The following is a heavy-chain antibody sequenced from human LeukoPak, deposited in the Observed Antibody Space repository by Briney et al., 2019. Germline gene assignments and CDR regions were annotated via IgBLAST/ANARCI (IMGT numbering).Heavy chain of an antibody. D-gene: IGHD3-22*01. Sequence: SVKLSCKASGGTFSSYAISWVRQAPGQGLEWMGRIIPIFGTANYAQKFQGRVTITTDESTSTAYMELSSLRSEDTAVYYCARASRNYYDSSGNDAFDIWGQGTMVTVSS. J-gene: IGHJ3*02. CDR1: GGTFSSYA. V-gene: IGHV1-69*05. CDR2: IIPIFGTA. CDR3: ARASRNYYDSSGNDAFDI.